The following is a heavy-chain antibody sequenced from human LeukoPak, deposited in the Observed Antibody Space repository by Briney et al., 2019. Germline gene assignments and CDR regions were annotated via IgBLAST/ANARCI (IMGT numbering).Heavy chain of an antibody. D-gene: IGHD4-17*01. CDR1: GFTVSSNY. CDR2: IYSGGST. J-gene: IGHJ4*02. Sequence: QPGGSLRLSCAASGFTVSSNYMSWVRQAPGKGLEWVSVIYSGGSTYYADSVKGRFTISRDNSKNTLYLQMNSLRAEDTAVYYCAREAGGYGDQTSGRFDYWGQGTLVTVPS. CDR3: AREAGGYGDQTSGRFDY. V-gene: IGHV3-53*01.